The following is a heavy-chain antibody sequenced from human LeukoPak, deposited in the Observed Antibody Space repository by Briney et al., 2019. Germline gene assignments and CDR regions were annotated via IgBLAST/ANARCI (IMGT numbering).Heavy chain of an antibody. D-gene: IGHD6-19*01. V-gene: IGHV4-39*07. CDR1: GVSISSSSYY. J-gene: IGHJ4*02. CDR2: IYYSGST. CDR3: ARDKGQWLGPAPFDY. Sequence: SETLSLTCTVSGVSISSSSYYWGWIRQPPGKGLEWIGSIYYSGSTYYNPSLKSRVTISVDTSKNQFSLKLSSVTAADTAVYYCARDKGQWLGPAPFDYWGQGTLVTVSS.